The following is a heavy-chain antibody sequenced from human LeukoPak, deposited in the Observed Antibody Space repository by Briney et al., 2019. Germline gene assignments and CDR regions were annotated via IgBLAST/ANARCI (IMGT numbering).Heavy chain of an antibody. D-gene: IGHD5/OR15-5a*01. J-gene: IGHJ4*02. CDR3: ARLYRY. V-gene: IGHV4-34*01. CDR2: INHSGST. CDR1: GGSFSGYY. Sequence: SETLSLTCAVYGGSFSGYYWSWIRQPPGKGLEWIGEINHSGSTNYNPSLKSRVTISVDTSKNQFSLKLSSVTAADTAVYYCARLYRYWGQGTLVTVSS.